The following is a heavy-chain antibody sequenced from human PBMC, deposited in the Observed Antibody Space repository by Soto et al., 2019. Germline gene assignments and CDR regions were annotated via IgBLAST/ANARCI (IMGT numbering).Heavy chain of an antibody. CDR1: GFSLSTYDMG. J-gene: IGHJ4*02. D-gene: IGHD4-17*01. V-gene: IGHV2-5*02. CDR2: IYWDDDK. Sequence: SGPTLVDPAQTLTLTCDFSGFSLSTYDMGVAWIRQPPGKALEWLALIYWDDDKRYSPSLKDRLAISKDTSSNEVVLTITNMDPGDTATYFCAHAGDYDLLTFDHWGPGTLVTVSS. CDR3: AHAGDYDLLTFDH.